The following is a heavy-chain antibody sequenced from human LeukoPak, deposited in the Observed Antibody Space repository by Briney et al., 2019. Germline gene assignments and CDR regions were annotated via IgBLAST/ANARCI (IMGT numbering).Heavy chain of an antibody. CDR1: GFTFSSYW. CDR2: INSDGSTT. Sequence: GGSLRLSCAASGFTFSSYWMHWVRQAPGKGLVWVSRINSDGSTTTYADSVKGRFTISRDNAKNTLYLQMNSLRAEDTAVYYCARAVVVTASGYWGQGTLVTVSS. V-gene: IGHV3-74*01. D-gene: IGHD2-21*02. J-gene: IGHJ4*02. CDR3: ARAVVVTASGY.